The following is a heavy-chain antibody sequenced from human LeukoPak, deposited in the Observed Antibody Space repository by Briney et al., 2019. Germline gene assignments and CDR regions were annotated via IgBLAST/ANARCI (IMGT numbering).Heavy chain of an antibody. CDR3: ARGGLYGDYYFDY. CDR1: GFTFTSYW. Sequence: GGSLRLSCAASGFTFTSYWMTWVRQAPGKGLEWVANTKHDGSERYYVDSVKGRFTISRDSVKNSLFLQMDSLRAEDTAVHYCARGGLYGDYYFDYWGQGTLVTVTS. D-gene: IGHD2-21*02. J-gene: IGHJ4*02. V-gene: IGHV3-7*04. CDR2: TKHDGSER.